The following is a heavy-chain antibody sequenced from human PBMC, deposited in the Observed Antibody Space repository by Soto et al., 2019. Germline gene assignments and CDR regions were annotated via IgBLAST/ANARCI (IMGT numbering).Heavy chain of an antibody. CDR2: IYYSGST. CDR1: GGSISSSSYY. Sequence: QLQLQESGPGLVKPSETLSLTCTVSGGSISSSSYYWGWIRQPPGKGLEWIGSIYYSGSTYYNPSLKSRVTISVDTSKNQFSLKLSSVTAADTAVYYCARRYSYGIVWFDPWGQGTLVTVSS. CDR3: ARRYSYGIVWFDP. V-gene: IGHV4-39*01. J-gene: IGHJ5*02. D-gene: IGHD5-18*01.